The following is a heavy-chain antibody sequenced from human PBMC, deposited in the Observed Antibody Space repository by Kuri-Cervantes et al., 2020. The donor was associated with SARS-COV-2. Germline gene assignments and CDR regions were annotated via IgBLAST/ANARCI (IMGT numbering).Heavy chain of an antibody. J-gene: IGHJ4*02. V-gene: IGHV3-11*01. CDR1: GFSFNDQY. CDR3: ANDPNRIHY. Sequence: GGSLRLSCAVSGFSFNDQYMSWIRQAPGKGLEWVSHINGGSTVIEYADSVKGRFIISRDNAKKSLYLQMNSLRAEDTAVYYCANDPNRIHYWGQGALVTVSS. D-gene: IGHD2/OR15-2a*01. CDR2: INGGSTVI.